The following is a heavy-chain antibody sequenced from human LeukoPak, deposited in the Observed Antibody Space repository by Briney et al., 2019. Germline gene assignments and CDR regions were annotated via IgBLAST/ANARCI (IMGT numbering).Heavy chain of an antibody. Sequence: SETLSLTCTVSGGSISSYYWSWIRQPPGKGLEWIGYIYYSGSTNYNPSLKSRVTISVDTSKNQFSLKLSSVTAADTAVYYCARHIPYTDAFDIWGQGTMVTVSS. CDR2: IYYSGST. D-gene: IGHD1-14*01. CDR3: ARHIPYTDAFDI. CDR1: GGSISSYY. J-gene: IGHJ3*02. V-gene: IGHV4-59*08.